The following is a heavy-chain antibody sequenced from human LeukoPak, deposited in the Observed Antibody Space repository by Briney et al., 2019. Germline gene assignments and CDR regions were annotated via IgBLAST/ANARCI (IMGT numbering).Heavy chain of an antibody. CDR2: INSDGSST. D-gene: IGHD6-19*01. CDR3: AREPGYSSGWYEDYYYGMDV. Sequence: PGGSLRLSCAASGFTFSNAWMRWVRQAPGKGLVWVSRINSDGSSTSYADSVKGRFTISRDNAKNTLYLQMNSLRAEDTAVYYCAREPGYSSGWYEDYYYGMDVWGQGTTVTVSS. V-gene: IGHV3-74*01. J-gene: IGHJ6*02. CDR1: GFTFSNAW.